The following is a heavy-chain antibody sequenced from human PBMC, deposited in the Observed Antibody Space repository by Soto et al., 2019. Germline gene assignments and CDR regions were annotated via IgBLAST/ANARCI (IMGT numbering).Heavy chain of an antibody. D-gene: IGHD3-22*01. CDR3: AKGFYYYDSSGHPPDY. V-gene: IGHV3-43*01. Sequence: GSLRLSCAASGFTFDDYTMHWVRQAPGKGLEWVSLISWDGGSTYYADSVKGRFTISRDNSKKSLYLQMNSLRTEDTALYYCAKGFYYYDSSGHPPDYWGLGTLVTVSS. CDR2: ISWDGGST. CDR1: GFTFDDYT. J-gene: IGHJ4*02.